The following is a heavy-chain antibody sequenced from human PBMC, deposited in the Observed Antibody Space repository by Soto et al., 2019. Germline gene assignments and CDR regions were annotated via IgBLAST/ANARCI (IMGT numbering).Heavy chain of an antibody. CDR3: AKDLTVGATTGFDS. CDR1: GESIGSGYY. D-gene: IGHD1-26*01. Sequence: SETLSLTCAVSGESIGSGYYWAWIRQPPGKWLEWIGSIYHSGTTYYNPSLKSRVTISVDTSKNQFSLKLSSVTAADSAVYYCAKDLTVGATTGFDSWGQGTLVTVSS. CDR2: IYHSGTT. J-gene: IGHJ4*02. V-gene: IGHV4-38-2*02.